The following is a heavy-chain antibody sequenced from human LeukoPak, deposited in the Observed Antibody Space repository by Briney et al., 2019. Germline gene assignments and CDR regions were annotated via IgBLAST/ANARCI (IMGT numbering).Heavy chain of an antibody. CDR1: GYSFTSYW. J-gene: IGHJ4*02. Sequence: GESLKISCKGSGYSFTSYWIGWVHQMPGKGLGGMGSLYPGDSDTRYSPSFQGHVTISADKSISTAYLQWSSLQAPDTAMYYCASQARYNWNPFGYWGQGTLVTVSS. D-gene: IGHD1-20*01. CDR2: LYPGDSDT. CDR3: ASQARYNWNPFGY. V-gene: IGHV5-51*07.